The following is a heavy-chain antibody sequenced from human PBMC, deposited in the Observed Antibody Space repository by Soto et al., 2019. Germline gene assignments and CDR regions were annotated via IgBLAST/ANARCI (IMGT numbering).Heavy chain of an antibody. D-gene: IGHD3-16*01. CDR2: IYYSGST. Sequence: SETLSLTCTVSGGSISSYYWSWIRQPPGKGLEWIGYIYYSGSTNYNPSLKSRVTISVDTSKNQFSLKLSSVTAADTAVYYCARDDGGGPRTFDIWGQGTMVTVSS. CDR3: ARDDGGGPRTFDI. J-gene: IGHJ3*02. V-gene: IGHV4-59*01. CDR1: GGSISSYY.